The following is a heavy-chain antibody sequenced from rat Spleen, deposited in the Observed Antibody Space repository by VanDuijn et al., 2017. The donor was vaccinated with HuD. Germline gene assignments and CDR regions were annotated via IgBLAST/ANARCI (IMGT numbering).Heavy chain of an antibody. CDR2: ISYDGSST. CDR3: SIHFISPRAYYCDY. D-gene: IGHD1-1*01. Sequence: EVQLVESDGGIVQPGRSLKLSCAASGFTFSDFYMAWVRQAPTKGLEWVATISYDGSSTYYRDSVKGRFTVSSDNAKSTLFLQVDTLRAEDTATYYCSIHFISPRAYYCDYWGQGVMVTVSS. J-gene: IGHJ2*01. CDR1: GFTFSDFY. V-gene: IGHV5-29*01.